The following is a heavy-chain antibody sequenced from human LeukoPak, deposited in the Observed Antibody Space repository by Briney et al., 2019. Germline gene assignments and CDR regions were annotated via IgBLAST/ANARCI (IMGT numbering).Heavy chain of an antibody. J-gene: IGHJ4*02. D-gene: IGHD3-10*01. Sequence: SQTLSLTCTVSGGSISSGGYYWSWIRQHPGKGLEWIGYIYYSGSTYYNPSLKSRVTISVDTSKNQFSLKLSSVTAADTAVYYCAREIDLGSGGAYVVRYFDHWGQGTLVTVSS. CDR3: AREIDLGSGGAYVVRYFDH. CDR2: IYYSGST. CDR1: GGSISSGGYY. V-gene: IGHV4-31*03.